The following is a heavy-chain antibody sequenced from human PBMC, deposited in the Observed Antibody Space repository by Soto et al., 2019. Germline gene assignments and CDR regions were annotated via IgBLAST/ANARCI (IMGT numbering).Heavy chain of an antibody. D-gene: IGHD6-19*01. V-gene: IGHV1-3*01. CDR3: ARVSGISVAEV. Sequence: QVKLVQSGAEVKKPGASVKVSCKASGYTFTSYAMHWVRQSPGQRLEWMGWINAGNGNTKYSQKFQGRVTITRDTSASTAYMERSSLRSADMAVYYCARVSGISVAEVWGQGTLVTVSS. CDR1: GYTFTSYA. J-gene: IGHJ4*02. CDR2: INAGNGNT.